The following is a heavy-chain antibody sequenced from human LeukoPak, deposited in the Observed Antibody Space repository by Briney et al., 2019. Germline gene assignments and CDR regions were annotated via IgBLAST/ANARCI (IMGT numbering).Heavy chain of an antibody. CDR2: INHSGST. CDR3: ARGNSPLGELFY. J-gene: IGHJ4*02. CDR1: GGSFSGYY. V-gene: IGHV4-34*01. D-gene: IGHD3-16*01. Sequence: AETLSLTCAVYGGSFSGYYWSWIRQPPGKGLEWIGEINHSGSTNYNPSLKSRVTISVATSTNQFYLKLSSVTAADTAVYYCARGNSPLGELFYWGQGTLVTVSS.